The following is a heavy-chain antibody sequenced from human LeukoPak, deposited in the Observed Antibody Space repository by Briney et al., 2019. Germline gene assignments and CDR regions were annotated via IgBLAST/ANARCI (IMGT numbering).Heavy chain of an antibody. CDR2: INNNGRI. CDR1: GASISSNY. D-gene: IGHD6-19*01. J-gene: IGHJ4*02. Sequence: SETLSLTCTVSGASISSNYWSWIRQSPGEELEWIAYINNNGRINYNPSLKSRVTISADTSKNQFSLNVRSVTAADTAVYYCARGAGWYDYWGQGTQVTVFS. CDR3: ARGAGWYDY. V-gene: IGHV4-59*08.